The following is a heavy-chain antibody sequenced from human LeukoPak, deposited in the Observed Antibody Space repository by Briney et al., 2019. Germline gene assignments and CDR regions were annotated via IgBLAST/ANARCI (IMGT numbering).Heavy chain of an antibody. CDR3: ARVGYDFWSGYSPLDSYYFDY. CDR1: GYTFTSYY. J-gene: IGHJ4*02. Sequence: ASVKVSCKASGYTFTSYYMHWVRQAPGQGLEWMGIINPSGGSTSYAQKFQGRVTMTRDTSTSTVYMELSSLRSEDTAVYYCARVGYDFWSGYSPLDSYYFDYWGQGTLVTVSS. D-gene: IGHD3-3*01. CDR2: INPSGGST. V-gene: IGHV1-46*01.